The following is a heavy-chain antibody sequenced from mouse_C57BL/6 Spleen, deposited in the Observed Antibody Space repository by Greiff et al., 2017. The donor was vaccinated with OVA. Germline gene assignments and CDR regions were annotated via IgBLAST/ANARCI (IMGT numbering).Heavy chain of an antibody. V-gene: IGHV5-9-1*02. CDR1: GFTFSSYA. CDR2: ISSGGDYI. Sequence: EVKVEESGEGLVKPGGSLKLSCAASGFTFSSYAMSWVRQTPEKRLEWVAYISSGGDYIYYADTVKGRFTISRDNARNTLYLQMSSLKSEDTAMYYCTRDRLGREDYFDYWGQGTTLTVSS. D-gene: IGHD4-1*01. CDR3: TRDRLGREDYFDY. J-gene: IGHJ2*01.